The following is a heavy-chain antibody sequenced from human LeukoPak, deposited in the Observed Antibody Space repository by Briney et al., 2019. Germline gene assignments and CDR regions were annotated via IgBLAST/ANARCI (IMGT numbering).Heavy chain of an antibody. CDR3: ACREFYSPWPGP. J-gene: IGHJ5*02. D-gene: IGHD5-18*01. CDR2: IYPGDSRT. V-gene: IGHV5-51*01. Sequence: GESLKISCKGSGYSFTSYWIGWVRQTPGRGLEWMGVIYPGDSRTRYNPSFEGQVTISADKSINTAYLQWSSLKASDTAMYYCACREFYSPWPGPWGQGTLVTVSS. CDR1: GYSFTSYW.